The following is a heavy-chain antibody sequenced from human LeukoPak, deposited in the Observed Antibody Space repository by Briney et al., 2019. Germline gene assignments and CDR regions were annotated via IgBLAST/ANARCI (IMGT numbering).Heavy chain of an antibody. Sequence: ASVKVSCKASGYTFTSYYMHWVRQAPGQWLEWMGIINPSGGSTSYAQKFQGRVTMTRDMSTSTVYMELSSLRSEDTAVYYCARGLRDFWSGYSNYYYYMDVWGKGTTVTVSS. J-gene: IGHJ6*03. CDR1: GYTFTSYY. CDR2: INPSGGST. CDR3: ARGLRDFWSGYSNYYYYMDV. V-gene: IGHV1-46*01. D-gene: IGHD3-3*01.